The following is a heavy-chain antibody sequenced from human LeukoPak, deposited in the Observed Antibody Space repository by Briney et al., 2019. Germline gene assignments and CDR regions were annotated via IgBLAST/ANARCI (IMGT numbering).Heavy chain of an antibody. Sequence: GGSLRLSCTASGFTFSSYWMSWVRQAPGKRLEWVANIKQIKQDGSEKDYVDSVKGRFSISRDNAKNSLYLQMNSLRVDDTAVYYCARSGISYGMDVWGQGTTVTVSS. CDR2: IKQIKQDGSEK. CDR3: ARSGISYGMDV. CDR1: GFTFSSYW. V-gene: IGHV3-7*05. J-gene: IGHJ6*02.